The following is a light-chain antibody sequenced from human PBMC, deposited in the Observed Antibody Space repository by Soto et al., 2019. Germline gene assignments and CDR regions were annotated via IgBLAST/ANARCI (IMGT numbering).Light chain of an antibody. Sequence: EIVMTQSPATLSVSPGERATLSCRASQSVSSNLAWYQQKPGQAPRLLIYGASTRATGIPARFSGSGSGTEFTLTISSLQSEDVAVYYCQQYNNGPRTSCQGTKLESK. CDR1: QSVSSN. J-gene: IGKJ2*01. CDR3: QQYNNGPRT. CDR2: GAS. V-gene: IGKV3-15*01.